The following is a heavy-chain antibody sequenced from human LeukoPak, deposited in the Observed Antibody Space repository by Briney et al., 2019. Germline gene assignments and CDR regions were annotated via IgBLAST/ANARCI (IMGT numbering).Heavy chain of an antibody. CDR2: ISYDGSNK. CDR1: GFTFSSYA. CDR3: ARESEAFDI. J-gene: IGHJ3*02. Sequence: GRSLRLSCAASGFTFSSYAMHWVRQAPGKGLEWVAVISYDGSNKYYADSVKGRFTISRDNSKNTLYLQMNSLRTEDTAVYYCARESEAFDIWGQGTMVTVSS. V-gene: IGHV3-30*04.